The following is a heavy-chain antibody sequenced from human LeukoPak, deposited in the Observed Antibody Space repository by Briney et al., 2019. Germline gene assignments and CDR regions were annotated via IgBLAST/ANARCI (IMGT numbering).Heavy chain of an antibody. V-gene: IGHV6-1*01. CDR3: ARDLGTSGWHTFDY. J-gene: IGHJ4*02. Sequence: QTPSVTCGISGDSVSSNIGASNWIRQSPTRGLEWLGRTYYRSKWYSDYAASVQGRITINADTSKNQFSLQLYSVTPEDTAVYYCARDLGTSGWHTFDYWGQGTLVTVSS. CDR1: GDSVSSNIGA. D-gene: IGHD6-19*01. CDR2: TYYRSKWYS.